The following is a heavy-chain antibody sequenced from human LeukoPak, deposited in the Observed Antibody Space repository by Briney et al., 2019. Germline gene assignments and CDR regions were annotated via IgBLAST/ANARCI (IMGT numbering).Heavy chain of an antibody. J-gene: IGHJ4*02. CDR2: IYYSGST. CDR1: GGSISSYY. Sequence: MPSETLSLTCTGSGGSISSYYWSWIRQPPGKGLEWIGYIYYSGSTNYNPSLKSRVTISVDTSKNQFSLKLSSVTAADTAVYYCARIRIWGVIDYWGQGTLVTVSS. V-gene: IGHV4-59*01. D-gene: IGHD3-10*01. CDR3: ARIRIWGVIDY.